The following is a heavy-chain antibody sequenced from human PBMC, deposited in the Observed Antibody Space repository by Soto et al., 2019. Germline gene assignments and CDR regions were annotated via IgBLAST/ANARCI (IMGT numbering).Heavy chain of an antibody. J-gene: IGHJ5*02. CDR3: AIDRYIVVVVAATQINWFDP. V-gene: IGHV4-39*01. D-gene: IGHD2-15*01. CDR1: GGSISSSSYY. CDR2: IYYSGST. Sequence: SETLSLTCTVSGGSISSSSYYWGWIRQPPGKGLEWIGSIYYSGSTYYNPSLKSRVTISVDTSKNQFSLKLSSVTAADTAVYYCAIDRYIVVVVAATQINWFDPWGQGTLVTVS.